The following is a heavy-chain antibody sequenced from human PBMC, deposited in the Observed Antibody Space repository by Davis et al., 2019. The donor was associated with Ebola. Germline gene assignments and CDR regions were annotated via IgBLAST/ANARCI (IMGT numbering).Heavy chain of an antibody. CDR1: GYPFSSYS. CDR2: INCGNGNT. J-gene: IGHJ4*03. CDR3: AREHDSWSGYAFDY. Sequence: AASVKVSCKASGYPFSSYSLQWVRQAPGQRLEWMGWINCGNGNTKYSQNFQGRVTITRDTPTSTAYMDLSSLRTEDTAVYYCAREHDSWSGYAFDYWGQGTTVTVSS. D-gene: IGHD3-3*01. V-gene: IGHV1-3*01.